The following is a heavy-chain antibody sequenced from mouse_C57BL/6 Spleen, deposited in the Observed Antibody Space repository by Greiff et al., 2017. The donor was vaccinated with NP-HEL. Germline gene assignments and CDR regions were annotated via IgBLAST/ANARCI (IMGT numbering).Heavy chain of an antibody. CDR2: IDPSDSYT. Sequence: QVQLQQPGAELVRPGTSVKLSCKASGYTFTSYWMHWVKQRPGQGLEWIGVIDPSDSYTNYNQKFKGKATLTVDTSSSTAYMQLSSLTSEDSAVYYCAHGNYFDYWGQGTTLTVSS. J-gene: IGHJ2*01. V-gene: IGHV1-59*01. D-gene: IGHD2-1*01. CDR3: AHGNYFDY. CDR1: GYTFTSYW.